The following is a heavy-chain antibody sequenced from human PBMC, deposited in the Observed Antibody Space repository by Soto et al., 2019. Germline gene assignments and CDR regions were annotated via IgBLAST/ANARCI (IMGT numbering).Heavy chain of an antibody. CDR2: ISYDGSNK. J-gene: IGHJ6*02. V-gene: IGHV3-30-3*01. D-gene: IGHD3-3*01. CDR3: ARDQGGYYDFWSGYYYYYGMDV. Sequence: PGGSLRLSCAASGFTFSSYAMHWVRQAPGKGLEWVAVISYDGSNKYYADSVKGRFTISGDNSKNTLYLQMNSLRAEDTAVYYCARDQGGYYDFWSGYYYYYGMDVWGQGTTVTVSS. CDR1: GFTFSSYA.